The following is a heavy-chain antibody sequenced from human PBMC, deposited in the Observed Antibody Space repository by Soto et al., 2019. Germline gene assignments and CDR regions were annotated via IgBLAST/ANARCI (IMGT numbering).Heavy chain of an antibody. V-gene: IGHV3-15*05. CDR3: KTPNISDYY. CDR1: GFTFSKAW. CDR2: IKAKSDGGTT. D-gene: IGHD3-22*01. J-gene: IGHJ4*02. Sequence: VGSLRLSCAASGFTFSKAWMSWVRQAPGKGLEWVGRIKAKSDGGTTDYAAPLKGRFTISRDDSKNTLYLQMSSLKIEDTAVYFCKTPNISDYYWGQGALVTVSS.